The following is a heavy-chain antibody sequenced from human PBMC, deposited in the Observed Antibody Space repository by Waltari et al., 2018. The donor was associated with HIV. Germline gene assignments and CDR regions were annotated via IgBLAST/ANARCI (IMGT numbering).Heavy chain of an antibody. CDR3: AKGRSGIAEAGLNY. D-gene: IGHD6-19*01. J-gene: IGHJ4*02. V-gene: IGHV3-23*01. CDR2: ISGSGGNT. Sequence: VHRLESGGGLVQPWGSLPTSVEALGFSFHSSDIPSVRQAPGKGLEWVSTISGSGGNTYYADSVKGRFTISRDNSKNTLYLQMNSLRAEDTAVYYCAKGRSGIAEAGLNYWGQGTLVTVSS. CDR1: GFSFHSSD.